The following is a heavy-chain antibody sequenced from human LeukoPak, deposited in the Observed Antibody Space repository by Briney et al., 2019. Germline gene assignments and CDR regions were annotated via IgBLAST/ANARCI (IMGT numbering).Heavy chain of an antibody. V-gene: IGHV1-46*01. Sequence: ASVKVSCKASGYTFTGYYMHWVRQAPGQGLEWMGIINPSGGSTSYAQKFQGRVTMTRDASTSTVYMELSSLRSEDTAVYYCARDGSSIAVAVGWFDPWGQGTLVTVSS. CDR1: GYTFTGYY. CDR2: INPSGGST. J-gene: IGHJ5*02. CDR3: ARDGSSIAVAVGWFDP. D-gene: IGHD6-19*01.